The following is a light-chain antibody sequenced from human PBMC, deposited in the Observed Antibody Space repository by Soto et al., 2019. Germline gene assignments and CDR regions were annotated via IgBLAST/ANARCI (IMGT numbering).Light chain of an antibody. CDR2: EVS. J-gene: IGLJ1*01. CDR1: SSDVGGYNY. CDR3: SSYAGNKKV. V-gene: IGLV2-8*01. Sequence: QSVLTQPPSASGSPGQSVTISCTGTSSDVGGYNYVSWYQQHPGKAPKLMIYEVSKRPSGVPDRFSGSKSGNTASLTVSGFQAEDEADNYCSSYAGNKKVFGPGPKFTVL.